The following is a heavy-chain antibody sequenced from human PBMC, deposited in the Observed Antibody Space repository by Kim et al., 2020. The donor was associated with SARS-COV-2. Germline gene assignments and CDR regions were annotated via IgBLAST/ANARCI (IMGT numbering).Heavy chain of an antibody. CDR3: ARDPIMYGMDV. V-gene: IGHV3-53*01. J-gene: IGHJ6*02. D-gene: IGHD3-16*01. Sequence: DSGTARFTTSRDKTKSTLYLQMNSRRAEDTAVYYCARDPIMYGMDVWGQGTTVTVSS.